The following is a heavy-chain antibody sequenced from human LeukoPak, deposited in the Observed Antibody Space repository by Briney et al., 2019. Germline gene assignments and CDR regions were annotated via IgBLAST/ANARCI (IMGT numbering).Heavy chain of an antibody. CDR2: ISVGSGTI. J-gene: IGHJ5*02. Sequence: GGSLRLSCAASGFTFSSFAMNWVRQAPGKGLEWLSYISVGSGTIYYADSVKGRFTISGDNAKNSLYLQMNSLRAEDTAVYYCARGRFSKSSNCFDPWGQGTLVTVSS. CDR3: ARGRFSKSSNCFDP. D-gene: IGHD3-16*01. V-gene: IGHV3-48*01. CDR1: GFTFSSFA.